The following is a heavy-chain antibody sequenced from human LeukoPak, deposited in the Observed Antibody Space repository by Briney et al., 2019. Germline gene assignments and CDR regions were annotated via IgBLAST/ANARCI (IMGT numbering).Heavy chain of an antibody. Sequence: SVKVSCKASGGTFSSYAISWVRQAPGQGLEWMGGIIPIFGTANYAQKFQGRVTITADKSTSTAYMELSSLRSEDTAVYYCARDPNQYCSGGSCYRWFDPWGQGTLVTVSS. J-gene: IGHJ5*02. CDR1: GGTFSSYA. CDR3: ARDPNQYCSGGSCYRWFDP. CDR2: IIPIFGTA. V-gene: IGHV1-69*06. D-gene: IGHD2-15*01.